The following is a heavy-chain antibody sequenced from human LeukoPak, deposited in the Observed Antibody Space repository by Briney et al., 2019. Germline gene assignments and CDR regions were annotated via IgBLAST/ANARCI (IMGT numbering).Heavy chain of an antibody. CDR2: ISGSGGST. CDR1: GFTFSSYA. J-gene: IGHJ4*02. D-gene: IGHD3-10*01. CDR3: AKDRRRVWFGEAFDY. V-gene: IGHV3-23*01. Sequence: GGSLRLSCAASGFTFSSYAMSWVRQAPGKGLEWVSAISGSGGSTYYADSVKGRFTISRDNSKNTLYLQMNSLRAEDTAVYYCAKDRRRVWFGEAFDYWGQGTLVTVSS.